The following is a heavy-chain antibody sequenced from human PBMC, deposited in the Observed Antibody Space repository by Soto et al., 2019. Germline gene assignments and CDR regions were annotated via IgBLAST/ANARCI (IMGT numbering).Heavy chain of an antibody. V-gene: IGHV3-21*01. CDR1: GFTFSSYS. D-gene: IGHD6-6*01. Sequence: GGSLRLSCAASGFTFSSYSMNWVRQAPGKGLEWVSSISSSSSYIYYADSVKGRFTISRDNAKNSLYLQMNSLRAEDKAVYYCARDLSSSSDLRWGQGTLVTVSS. CDR2: ISSSSSYI. CDR3: ARDLSSSSDLR. J-gene: IGHJ4*02.